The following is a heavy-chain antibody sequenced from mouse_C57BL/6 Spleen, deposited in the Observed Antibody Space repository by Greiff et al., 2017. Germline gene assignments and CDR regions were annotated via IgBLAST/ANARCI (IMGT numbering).Heavy chain of an antibody. D-gene: IGHD2-3*01. CDR1: GYAFSSSW. CDR3: ANIYDGHYGDY. V-gene: IGHV1-82*01. J-gene: IGHJ2*01. CDR2: IYPGDGDT. Sequence: VQLQQSGPELVKPGASVKISCKASGYAFSSSWMNWVKQRPGKGLEWIGRIYPGDGDTNYNGKFKGKATLTADKSSSTAYMQLSSLTSEDSAVYFCANIYDGHYGDYWGQGTTLTVSS.